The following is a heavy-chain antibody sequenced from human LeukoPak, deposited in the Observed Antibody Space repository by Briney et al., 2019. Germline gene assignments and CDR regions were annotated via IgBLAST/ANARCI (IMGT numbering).Heavy chain of an antibody. D-gene: IGHD3-22*01. CDR3: ATDFYDST. J-gene: IGHJ5*02. Sequence: WIRQPPGKGLEWVGRIRSNSDGGTIDYAAPVKGRFTLSRDDSKTTLYLQMNSLQTEDTAVYYCATDFYDSTWGQGTLVTVSS. CDR2: IRSNSDGGTI. V-gene: IGHV3-15*07.